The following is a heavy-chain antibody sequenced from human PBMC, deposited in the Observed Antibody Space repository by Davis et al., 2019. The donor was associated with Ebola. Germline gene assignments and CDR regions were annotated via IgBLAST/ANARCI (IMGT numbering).Heavy chain of an antibody. CDR1: GFTFSTYA. CDR3: AKDPVSEYYDILTGSYYSGYFDY. CDR2: ILYDGSNE. D-gene: IGHD3-9*01. J-gene: IGHJ4*02. Sequence: GGSLRLSCAASGFTFSTYAMHWVRQAPGKGLEWVALILYDGSNEYYADSVKGRFTIFRDNSKNTLYLQMNSLRAEDTAVYYCAKDPVSEYYDILTGSYYSGYFDYWGQGTLVTVSS. V-gene: IGHV3-30*04.